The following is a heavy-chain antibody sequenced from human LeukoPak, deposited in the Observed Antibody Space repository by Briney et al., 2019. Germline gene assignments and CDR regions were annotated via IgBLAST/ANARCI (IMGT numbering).Heavy chain of an antibody. CDR3: ARGGGASVY. Sequence: PSETLSLTCTVSGGSISSGGYYWSWIRQLPGKGLEWIGYIYYSGSTYYNPSLKSRVTISVDTPKNQFSLKLSSVTAADTAVYYCARGGGASVYWGQGILVTVSS. V-gene: IGHV4-31*03. D-gene: IGHD3-16*01. CDR1: GGSISSGGYY. CDR2: IYYSGST. J-gene: IGHJ4*02.